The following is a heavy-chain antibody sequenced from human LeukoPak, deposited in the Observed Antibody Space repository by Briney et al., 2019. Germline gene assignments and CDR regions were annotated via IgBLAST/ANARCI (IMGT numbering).Heavy chain of an antibody. CDR1: GFTFSTYG. Sequence: GGSLRPSCAASGFTFSTYGMQWVRQAPGKGLEWVAVIWYDGSNKYYADSVKGRFTISRDNSKNTLYLEMNSLRAEDTAVYYCARSQLPSNYYYGMDVWGQGTTVTVSS. CDR3: ARSQLPSNYYYGMDV. V-gene: IGHV3-33*01. CDR2: IWYDGSNK. J-gene: IGHJ6*02. D-gene: IGHD5-24*01.